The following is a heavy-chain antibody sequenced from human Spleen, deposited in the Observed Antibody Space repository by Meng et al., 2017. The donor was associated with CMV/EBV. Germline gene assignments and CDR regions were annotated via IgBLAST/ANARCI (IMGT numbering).Heavy chain of an antibody. V-gene: IGHV1-69*04. CDR2: ISPSLGLE. J-gene: IGHJ4*02. D-gene: IGHD2-2*01. CDR1: EATFSSSA. CDR3: ARERDCSSANCPGDY. Sequence: SEATFSSSAINWVRQAPGQGLEWMGRISPSLGLESYAQKFQGSVTFAANRSTNTAYMQMSSLISEDTAVYYWARERDCSSANCPGDYWGQGTLVTVSS.